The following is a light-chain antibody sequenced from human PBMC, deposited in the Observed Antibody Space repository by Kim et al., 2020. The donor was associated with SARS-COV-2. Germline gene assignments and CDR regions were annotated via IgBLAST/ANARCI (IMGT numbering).Light chain of an antibody. J-gene: IGKJ2*01. CDR3: QQYGTSPPAYT. CDR2: GAS. Sequence: PGSTATHSRRSSQRLISHYLSLYQHKPGPSPTLLIYGASRSATGIPDTFSVSGTGTDFLLTISRLEPEDLAVYYCQQYGTSPPAYTFGQGTKLEI. CDR1: QRLISHY. V-gene: IGKV3-20*01.